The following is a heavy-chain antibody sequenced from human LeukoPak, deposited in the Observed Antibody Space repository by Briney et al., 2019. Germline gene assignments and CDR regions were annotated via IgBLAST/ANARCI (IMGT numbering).Heavy chain of an antibody. J-gene: IGHJ4*02. D-gene: IGHD6-6*01. CDR2: ISYDGSNK. CDR1: GFTFSSYA. V-gene: IGHV3-30*04. CDR3: ARSSRLTFDY. Sequence: GGSLRLSCAASGFTFSSYAMHWVRQAPGKGLEWVAVISYDGSNKYYVDSVKGRFTISRDNSKNTLYLQMNSLRAEDTAVYYCARSSRLTFDYWGQGTLVTVSS.